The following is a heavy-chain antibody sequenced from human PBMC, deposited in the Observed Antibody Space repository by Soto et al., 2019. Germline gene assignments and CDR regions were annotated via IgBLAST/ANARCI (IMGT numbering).Heavy chain of an antibody. CDR3: ARMESGDRKDYFYYGMDV. Sequence: ASVKVSCKASGYTFTDYNIHWVRQAPGQGLEWVGWINPNNGDTNHEQMFQGRVTMTRDTSITTAYMELSSLRSDDTAVYYCARMESGDRKDYFYYGMDVWGQGTTVPVS. J-gene: IGHJ6*02. V-gene: IGHV1-2*02. CDR2: INPNNGDT. CDR1: GYTFTDYN. D-gene: IGHD3-10*01.